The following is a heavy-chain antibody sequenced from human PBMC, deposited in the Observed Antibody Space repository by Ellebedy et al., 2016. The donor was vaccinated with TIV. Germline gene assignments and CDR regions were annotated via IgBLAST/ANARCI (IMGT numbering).Heavy chain of an antibody. Sequence: AASVMVSCKASAYTFTGYYMHWVRQAPGQGLEWMGWINPNSGGTNYAQKFQGRVTMTRDTSISTAYMELSRLRSDDTAVYYCARPAYSAERIALWDYWGQGTLVTVSS. D-gene: IGHD1-26*01. V-gene: IGHV1-2*02. CDR1: AYTFTGYY. CDR2: INPNSGGT. CDR3: ARPAYSAERIALWDY. J-gene: IGHJ4*02.